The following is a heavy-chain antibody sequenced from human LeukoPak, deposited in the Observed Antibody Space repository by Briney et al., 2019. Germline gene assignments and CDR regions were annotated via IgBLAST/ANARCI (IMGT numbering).Heavy chain of an antibody. CDR3: AAYYGSED. J-gene: IGHJ4*02. CDR1: GFTFSSFW. V-gene: IGHV3-7*01. CDR2: IKQDGSEK. Sequence: GGSLRLSCAASGFTFSSFWMNWVRQVPGKGLERVANIKQDGSEKYYVDSVKGRFTISRDNAKNSLYLQMNSLRAEDTAVYYCAAYYGSEDWGQGTLVTVSS. D-gene: IGHD3-10*01.